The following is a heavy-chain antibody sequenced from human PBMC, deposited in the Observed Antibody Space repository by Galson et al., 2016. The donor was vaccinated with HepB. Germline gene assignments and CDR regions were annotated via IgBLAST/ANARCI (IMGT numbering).Heavy chain of an antibody. J-gene: IGHJ5*02. CDR2: ITANGTT. CDR3: ARDGGKSNGFPFDL. CDR1: EYTFRSYS. D-gene: IGHD5-18*01. V-gene: IGHV3-48*01. Sequence: SLRLSCAASEYTFRSYSMSWVRQAPGKGLEWISYITANGTTYYADSVEGRFTISRDNAKDSLYLQMNSLRVEDTAVFFCARDGGKSNGFPFDLWGRGTLVTVSS.